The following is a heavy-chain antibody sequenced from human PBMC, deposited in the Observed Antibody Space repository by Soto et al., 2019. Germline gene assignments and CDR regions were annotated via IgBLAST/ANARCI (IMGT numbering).Heavy chain of an antibody. CDR1: GYTFTSYG. CDR2: ISAYNGNT. CDR3: AREPTSYDFWSGYQTNYYYYYYMDV. V-gene: IGHV1-18*01. D-gene: IGHD3-3*01. Sequence: GASVKVSCKASGYTFTSYGISWVRQAPGQGLEWMGWISAYNGNTNYAQKLQGRVTMTTDTSTSTAYMELRSLRSDDTAVYYCAREPTSYDFWSGYQTNYYYYYYMDVWGKGTTVTVSS. J-gene: IGHJ6*03.